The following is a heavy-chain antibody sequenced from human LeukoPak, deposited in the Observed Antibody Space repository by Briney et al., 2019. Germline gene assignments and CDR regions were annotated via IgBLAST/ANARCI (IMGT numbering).Heavy chain of an antibody. CDR3: ASTPYCSSTSCRFDY. CDR2: INHSGST. CDR1: GGSFSGYY. V-gene: IGHV4-34*01. J-gene: IGHJ4*02. D-gene: IGHD2-2*01. Sequence: SETLSLTCAVYGGSFSGYYWSWIRQPPGKGLEWIGEINHSGSTNYNPSLKSRVTISVGTSKNQFSLKLSSVTAADTAVYYCASTPYCSSTSCRFDYWGQGTLVTVSS.